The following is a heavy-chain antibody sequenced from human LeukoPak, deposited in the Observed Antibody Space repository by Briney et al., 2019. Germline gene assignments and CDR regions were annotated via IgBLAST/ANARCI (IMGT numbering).Heavy chain of an antibody. D-gene: IGHD2-15*01. CDR3: ARDRWELLSNSYHYCGLDV. CDR2: IKQDGSEK. V-gene: IGHV3-7*01. CDR1: GFTFGSCW. J-gene: IGHJ6*02. Sequence: GGSLRLSCAASGFTFGSCWMNWVRQTPGKGLEWVANIKQDGSEKCYVDSVKGRFTISRDNAKNSLYLQMNSLRAEDTAVYYCARDRWELLSNSYHYCGLDVWGQGTTVTVSS.